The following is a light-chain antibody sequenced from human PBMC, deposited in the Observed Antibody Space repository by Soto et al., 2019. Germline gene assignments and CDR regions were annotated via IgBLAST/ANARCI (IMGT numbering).Light chain of an antibody. V-gene: IGKV3-15*01. Sequence: EIVMTQSPATLSVSPGERATLSCRASQSVSSNLAWYQQKPGQAPRLLIYGASTRATGIPARFSGSGSGTEFTLNISSLQSEDFAVYYCQASGFTFGPGTKVDIK. CDR3: QASGFT. J-gene: IGKJ3*01. CDR2: GAS. CDR1: QSVSSN.